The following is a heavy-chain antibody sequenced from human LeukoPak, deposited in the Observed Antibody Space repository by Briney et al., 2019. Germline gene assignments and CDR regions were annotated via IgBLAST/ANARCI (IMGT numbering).Heavy chain of an antibody. CDR2: ISWNRGRI. Sequence: GGSLRLSCAPSGFSFDDYAMHWVRQAPGKGLEWVSRISWNRGRIGYADSMKGLFTLYRHHAKNSLYLQKKSLRAEDMALYYCGGSLVGAASYDAFAIWGPGTMVTVSS. CDR1: GFSFDDYA. V-gene: IGHV3-9*03. CDR3: GGSLVGAASYDAFAI. D-gene: IGHD1-26*01. J-gene: IGHJ3*02.